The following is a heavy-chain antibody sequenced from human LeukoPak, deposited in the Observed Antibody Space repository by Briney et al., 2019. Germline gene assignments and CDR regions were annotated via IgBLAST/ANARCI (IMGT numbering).Heavy chain of an antibody. D-gene: IGHD6-6*01. CDR2: VSYSGNT. Sequence: SETLPLTCTVSGGSISSYYWSWIRQPPGRGLEWIGYVSYSGNTNYNPSLKSRVTISVDTSKNQFSLKLSSVTAADTAVYYCARHSKYSSSGFDYWGQGTLVTVSS. CDR3: ARHSKYSSSGFDY. J-gene: IGHJ4*02. CDR1: GGSISSYY. V-gene: IGHV4-59*08.